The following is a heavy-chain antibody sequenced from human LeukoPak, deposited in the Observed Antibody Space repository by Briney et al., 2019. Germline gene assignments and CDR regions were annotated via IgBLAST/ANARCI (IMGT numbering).Heavy chain of an antibody. D-gene: IGHD3-22*01. V-gene: IGHV3-33*01. CDR1: GFTFSSYG. Sequence: PGRSLRLSCAASGFTFSSYGMHWVRQAPGKGLEWVAVIWYDGSNKYYADSVKGRFTISRDNSKNTLYLQMNSLRAEDTAVYYCARWYYYDSSGYYDYWGQGTLATVSS. CDR2: IWYDGSNK. J-gene: IGHJ4*02. CDR3: ARWYYYDSSGYYDY.